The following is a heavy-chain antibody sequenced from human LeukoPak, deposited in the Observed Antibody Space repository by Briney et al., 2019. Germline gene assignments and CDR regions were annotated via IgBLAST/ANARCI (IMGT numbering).Heavy chain of an antibody. CDR1: GFTFSNYA. J-gene: IGHJ4*02. CDR2: ISGSGGST. CDR3: TTDFAPRGAGVR. V-gene: IGHV3-23*01. Sequence: GGSLRLSCAASGFTFSNYAITWVRQAPGKGLEWVSVISGSGGSTYYADSVKGRFTISRDNSKNTLFLQMNSLKTEDTAVYYCTTDFAPRGAGVRWGQGTLVTVSS. D-gene: IGHD3-10*01.